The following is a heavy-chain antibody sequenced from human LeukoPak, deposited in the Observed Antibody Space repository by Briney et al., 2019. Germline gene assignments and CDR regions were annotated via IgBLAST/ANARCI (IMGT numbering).Heavy chain of an antibody. CDR3: AENLPNCLERTFDY. CDR2: ISSSGSYM. CDR1: GFTFSSYS. V-gene: IGHV3-21*01. D-gene: IGHD1-1*01. Sequence: PGGSLRLSCAASGFTFSSYSMNWVRQAPGKGLEWVSSISSSGSYMYYADSVKGRFTISRDNAKNSLFLQMNSLRAGDTAVYYCAENLPNCLERTFDYWGQGTLVTVSS. J-gene: IGHJ4*02.